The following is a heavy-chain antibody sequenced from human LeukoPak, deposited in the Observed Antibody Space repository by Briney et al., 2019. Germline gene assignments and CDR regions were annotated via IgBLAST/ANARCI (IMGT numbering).Heavy chain of an antibody. Sequence: PSETLSFTCSVSGGSISHYHWSWIRQPAGKGLEWIGRIDSGGSNNYNPSLKSRVSMSLDTSKSQLSLSLTSVSAADTAVYYCARALDNPGSPHYYYMDVWGKGTTVTVSS. CDR3: ARALDNPGSPHYYYMDV. CDR1: GGSISHYH. V-gene: IGHV4-4*07. J-gene: IGHJ6*03. D-gene: IGHD2-2*03. CDR2: IDSGGSN.